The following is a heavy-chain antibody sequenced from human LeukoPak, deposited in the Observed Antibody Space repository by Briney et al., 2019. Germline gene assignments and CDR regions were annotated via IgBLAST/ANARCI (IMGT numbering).Heavy chain of an antibody. Sequence: LRLSCAASGFTFSSYSMNWIRQPPGKALEWLARIDWDNDKYYSISLKTRLTISKDTSKNQVVLTMTNMDPVDTATYYCARGADAFDMWGQGTVVTVSS. V-gene: IGHV2-70*11. CDR3: ARGADAFDM. CDR2: IDWDNDK. CDR1: GFTFSSYSM. J-gene: IGHJ3*02.